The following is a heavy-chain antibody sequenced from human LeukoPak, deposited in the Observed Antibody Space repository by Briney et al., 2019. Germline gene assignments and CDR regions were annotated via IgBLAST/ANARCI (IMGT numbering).Heavy chain of an antibody. CDR3: AKDPVGYSSTWYWFDP. V-gene: IGHV3-23*01. CDR2: ISGSAGGT. J-gene: IGHJ5*02. Sequence: GGSLRLSCAAAGFTFSSYAMSRVRQAPGKGLEWVSAISGSAGGTYYADSVKGRFTISRDNSKNTLYLQMNSLRADDTAVYYCAKDPVGYSSTWYWFDPWGQGTLVTVSS. D-gene: IGHD6-13*01. CDR1: GFTFSSYA.